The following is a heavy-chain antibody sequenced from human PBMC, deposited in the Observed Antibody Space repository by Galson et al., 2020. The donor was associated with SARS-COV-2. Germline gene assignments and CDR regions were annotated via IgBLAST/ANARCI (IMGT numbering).Heavy chain of an antibody. D-gene: IGHD2-2*01. CDR3: AKDQRDIVVLPTVDGAFDI. V-gene: IGHV3-30*18. CDR1: GFTFSSYG. J-gene: IGHJ3*02. Sequence: TGGSLRLSCAASGFTFSSYGMHWVRQAPGKGLEWVALISYDGSHAKYADSVKGRFTISRDNSKNTLYLQMNSLRPEDTGVFYCAKDQRDIVVLPTVDGAFDIWGQGTMVTVSS. CDR2: ISYDGSHA.